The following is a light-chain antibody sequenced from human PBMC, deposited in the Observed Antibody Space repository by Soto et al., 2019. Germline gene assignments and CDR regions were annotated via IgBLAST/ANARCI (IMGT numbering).Light chain of an antibody. CDR2: GAS. CDR1: ESVSTN. J-gene: IGKJ1*01. Sequence: MSQSPGALSLSPGERATLSCRASESVSTNLAWYQQKAGQAPRLLIYGASTRATGIPARFSGSGSGTEFTLTISSLQSEDFAVYYCQQYSSLRTFGQGTKVDIK. V-gene: IGKV3-15*01. CDR3: QQYSSLRT.